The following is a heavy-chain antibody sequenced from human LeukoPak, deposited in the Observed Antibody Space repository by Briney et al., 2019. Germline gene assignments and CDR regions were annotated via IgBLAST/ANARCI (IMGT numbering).Heavy chain of an antibody. V-gene: IGHV3-7*01. Sequence: PGGSLRLSCAASGFTLSSYWMSWVRQAPGKGLEWVANIKQDGSKKYYVDSVKGRFTISRDNAKNSLYLQMNSMRAEDTAVYYCARDCSSTTCYWVFDYWGQGTLVTVSS. CDR3: ARDCSSTTCYWVFDY. CDR2: IKQDGSKK. D-gene: IGHD2-2*01. CDR1: GFTLSSYW. J-gene: IGHJ4*02.